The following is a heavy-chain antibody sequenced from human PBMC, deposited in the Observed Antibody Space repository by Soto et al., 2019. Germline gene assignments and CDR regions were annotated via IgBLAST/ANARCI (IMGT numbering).Heavy chain of an antibody. D-gene: IGHD3-10*01. V-gene: IGHV4-30-4*02. CDR3: ARELWFGESKSKDY. J-gene: IGHJ4*02. CDR1: GGSISSGDYY. Sequence: SETLSLTCTVSGGSISSGDYYWSWIRQPPGKGLEWIGYIYYSGSTYYNPSLKSRVTISVDTSKNQFSLKLSSVTAADTAVYYCARELWFGESKSKDYWGQGTLVTVSS. CDR2: IYYSGST.